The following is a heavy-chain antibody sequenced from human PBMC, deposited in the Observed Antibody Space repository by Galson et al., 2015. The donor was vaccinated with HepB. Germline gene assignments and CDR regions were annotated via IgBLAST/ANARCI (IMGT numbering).Heavy chain of an antibody. V-gene: IGHV1-24*01. D-gene: IGHD3-9*01. J-gene: IGHJ4*02. CDR2: FDPEDGET. CDR3: ATADLGRALRYFDWLPD. Sequence: SVKVSCKVSGYTLTELSMHWVRQAPGKGLEWMGGFDPEDGETIYAQKFQGRVTMTEDTSTDTACMEPSSLRSEDTAVYYCATADLGRALRYFDWLPDWGQGTLVTVSS. CDR1: GYTLTELS.